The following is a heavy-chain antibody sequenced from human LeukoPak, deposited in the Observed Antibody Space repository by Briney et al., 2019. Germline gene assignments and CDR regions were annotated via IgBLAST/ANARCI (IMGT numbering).Heavy chain of an antibody. CDR3: ARGPRMGIAAAGIEPWYFDL. CDR1: GGSISSYY. V-gene: IGHV4-59*01. CDR2: IYYSGST. Sequence: SETLSLTCTVSGGSISSYYWSWIRQPPGKGLEWIGYIYYSGSTNYNPSLKSRVTISVDTPKNQFSLKLSSVTAADTAVYYCARGPRMGIAAAGIEPWYFDLWGRGTLVIVSS. D-gene: IGHD6-13*01. J-gene: IGHJ2*01.